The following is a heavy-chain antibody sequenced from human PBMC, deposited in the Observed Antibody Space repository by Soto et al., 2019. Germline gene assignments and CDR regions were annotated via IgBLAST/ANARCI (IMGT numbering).Heavy chain of an antibody. CDR2: IYHSGST. CDR1: GGSISSGGYS. J-gene: IGHJ6*02. Sequence: PSETLSLTCAVSGGSISSGGYSWSWIRQPPGKGLEWIGYIYHSGSTYYNPSLKSRVTISVDRSKNQFSLKLSSVTAADTAVYYCASRSLPGKDVWGQGTTVTVYS. CDR3: ASRSLPGKDV. V-gene: IGHV4-30-2*01.